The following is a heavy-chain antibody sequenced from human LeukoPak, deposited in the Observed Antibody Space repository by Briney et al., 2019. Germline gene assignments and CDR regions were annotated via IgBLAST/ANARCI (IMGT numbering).Heavy chain of an antibody. D-gene: IGHD4-23*01. J-gene: IGHJ4*02. V-gene: IGHV1-2*02. Sequence: GASVKVSCKASGYTFTGYFIHWVRHAPGQGLEWMGWINPNSGGTNYAQKFQGRVTMTRDTSISTAYMELSRLRSDDTAVYYCAISDYGGKSPPLDYWGQGTLVTVSS. CDR3: AISDYGGKSPPLDY. CDR1: GYTFTGYF. CDR2: INPNSGGT.